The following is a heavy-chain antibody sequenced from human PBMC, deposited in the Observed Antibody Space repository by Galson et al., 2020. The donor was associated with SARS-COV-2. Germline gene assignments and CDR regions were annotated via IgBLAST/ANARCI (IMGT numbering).Heavy chain of an antibody. V-gene: IGHV4-59*01. D-gene: IGHD2-2*01. CDR3: ARSPGPAAYFDP. Sequence: LTCTVSGGSIGRYYWSWIRQPPEKGVEWRGHIYYSGSTNYNPSLKSRVTISVDTSKSQFSLKLSSVTAADTAVYYCARSPGPAAYFDPWGQGTLVTVSS. CDR2: IYYSGST. CDR1: GGSIGRYY. J-gene: IGHJ5*02.